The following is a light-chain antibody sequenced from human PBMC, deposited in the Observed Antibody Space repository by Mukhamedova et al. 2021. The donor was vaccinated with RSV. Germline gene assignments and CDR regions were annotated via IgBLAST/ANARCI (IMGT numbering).Light chain of an antibody. CDR2: KVS. J-gene: IGKJ1*01. CDR3: QQHISYWT. V-gene: IGKV1-5*03. Sequence: WYQRRVHGKVPKLLIYKVSTLQSLVLSRFSGRGSGTEFTLTIRSPQSDDFATYLCQQHISYWTIGQGTKVEIK.